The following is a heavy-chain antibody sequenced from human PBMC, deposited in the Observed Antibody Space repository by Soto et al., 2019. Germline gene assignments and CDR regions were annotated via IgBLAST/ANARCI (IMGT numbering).Heavy chain of an antibody. J-gene: IGHJ6*02. V-gene: IGHV3-43*01. D-gene: IGHD6-19*01. CDR3: AKDSEIAVAGTLYYYGMDV. CDR2: ISWDGGST. Sequence: HPGGSLRLSCAASGFTFDDYTMHWVRQAPGKGLEWVSLISWDGGSTYYADSVKGRFTISRDNSKNSLYLQMNSLRTEDTALYYCAKDSEIAVAGTLYYYGMDVWGQGTTVTVSS. CDR1: GFTFDDYT.